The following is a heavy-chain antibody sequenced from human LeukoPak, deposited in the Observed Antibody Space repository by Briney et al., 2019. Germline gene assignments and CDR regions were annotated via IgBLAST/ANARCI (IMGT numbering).Heavy chain of an antibody. D-gene: IGHD1-1*01. Sequence: GGSLRLSCAASGFTFSSYGMHWVRQAPGKGLEWVAFIRYDGSNKYYADSVKGRFTISRDNAKNSLYLQMNSLRAEDSAVYYCARYCTFRTCSGTKFDSWGQGTLVTVSS. CDR1: GFTFSSYG. CDR2: IRYDGSNK. CDR3: ARYCTFRTCSGTKFDS. J-gene: IGHJ4*02. V-gene: IGHV3-30*02.